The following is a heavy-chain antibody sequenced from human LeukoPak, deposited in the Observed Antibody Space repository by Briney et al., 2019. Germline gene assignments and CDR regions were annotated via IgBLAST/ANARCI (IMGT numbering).Heavy chain of an antibody. CDR1: GGSISSSSYY. CDR2: IYYSGST. J-gene: IGHJ4*02. Sequence: PSETLSLTCTVSGGSISSSSYYWGWIRQPPGKGLEWIGSIYYSGSTYYNPSLKSRVTISVDTSKNQFSLKLSSVTAADTAVYYCARGSRRFLEWLLPRYYFDYWGQGTLVTVSS. CDR3: ARGSRRFLEWLLPRYYFDY. V-gene: IGHV4-39*07. D-gene: IGHD3-3*01.